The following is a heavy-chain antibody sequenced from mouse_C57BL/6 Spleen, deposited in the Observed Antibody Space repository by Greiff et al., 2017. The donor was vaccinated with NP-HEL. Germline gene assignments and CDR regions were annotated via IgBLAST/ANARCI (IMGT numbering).Heavy chain of an antibody. CDR1: GYAFSSSW. Sequence: QVQLQQSGPELVKPGASVKISCKASGYAFSSSWMNWVKQRPGKGLEWIGRIYPGDGDTNYNGKFKGKATLTADKSSSTAYMQLSSLTSEDSAVYFCARDDGYYGGGFDYWGQGTTLTVSS. D-gene: IGHD2-3*01. J-gene: IGHJ2*01. CDR2: IYPGDGDT. V-gene: IGHV1-82*01. CDR3: ARDDGYYGGGFDY.